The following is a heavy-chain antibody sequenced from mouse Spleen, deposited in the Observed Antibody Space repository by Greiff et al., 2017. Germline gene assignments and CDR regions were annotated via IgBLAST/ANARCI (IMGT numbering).Heavy chain of an antibody. CDR3: ARPPFPGDAMDY. CDR1: GYTFTDYN. J-gene: IGHJ4*01. CDR2: INPNNGGT. V-gene: IGHV1-18*01. Sequence: EVQLQQSGPELVKPGASVKIPCKASGYTFTDYNMDWVKQSHGKSLEWIGDINPNNGGTIYNQKFKGKATLTVDKSSSTAYMELRSLTSEDTAVYYCARPPFPGDAMDYWGQGTSVTVSS.